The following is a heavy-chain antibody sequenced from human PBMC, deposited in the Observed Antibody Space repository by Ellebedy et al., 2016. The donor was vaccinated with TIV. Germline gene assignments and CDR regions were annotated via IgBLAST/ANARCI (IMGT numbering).Heavy chain of an antibody. Sequence: ASVKVSCKASGGTFSSYAISWVRQAPGQGLEWMGRIIPILGIANYAQKFQGRVTITADKSTSTAYMELSSLRSEDTAVYYCARGSGWGRSDLDYWGQGTLVTVSS. CDR1: GGTFSSYA. J-gene: IGHJ4*02. D-gene: IGHD6-19*01. V-gene: IGHV1-69*04. CDR2: IIPILGIA. CDR3: ARGSGWGRSDLDY.